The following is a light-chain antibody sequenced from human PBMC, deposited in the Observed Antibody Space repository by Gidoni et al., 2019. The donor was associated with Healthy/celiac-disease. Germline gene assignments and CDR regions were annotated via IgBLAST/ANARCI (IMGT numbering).Light chain of an antibody. CDR2: GAS. CDR1: QSDSSSY. V-gene: IGKV3-20*01. CDR3: QQYGSSLFT. Sequence: EIVLTPSPGTLSLSPGERATLSCRDSQSDSSSYLAWYQQKPGKAPRLLNYGASSRATGIPDRFSGSGSGTDFTLTISRLEPEDFAVYYCQQYGSSLFTFGQGTRLEIK. J-gene: IGKJ5*01.